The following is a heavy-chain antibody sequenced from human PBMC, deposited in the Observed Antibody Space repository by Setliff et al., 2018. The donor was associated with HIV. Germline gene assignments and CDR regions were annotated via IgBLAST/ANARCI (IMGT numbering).Heavy chain of an antibody. V-gene: IGHV4-38-2*01. CDR1: GYSISSGYY. CDR2: IYHSGST. CDR3: ARGHCSGTNCYGVDYYGMDV. D-gene: IGHD2-2*01. Sequence: PSETLSLTCAVSGYSISSGYYWGWIRQPPGKGLEWIGSIYHSGSTYYNPSLKSRVTMSVDTSKNQFSLKLTSVTAADTAVYYCARGHCSGTNCYGVDYYGMDVWGQGTTVTVSS. J-gene: IGHJ6*02.